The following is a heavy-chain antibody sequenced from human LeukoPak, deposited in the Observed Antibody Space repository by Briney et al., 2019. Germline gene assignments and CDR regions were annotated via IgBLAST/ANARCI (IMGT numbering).Heavy chain of an antibody. V-gene: IGHV4-59*01. Sequence: SETLSLTCTVSGGSISSYYWSWIRQPPGKGLEWIGYIYYSGSTNYNPSLKSRVTISVDTSKNQFPLKLSSVTAADTAVYYCASSYSSSWYWYYFDYWGQGTLVTVSS. CDR3: ASSYSSSWYWYYFDY. CDR1: GGSISSYY. J-gene: IGHJ4*02. CDR2: IYYSGST. D-gene: IGHD6-13*01.